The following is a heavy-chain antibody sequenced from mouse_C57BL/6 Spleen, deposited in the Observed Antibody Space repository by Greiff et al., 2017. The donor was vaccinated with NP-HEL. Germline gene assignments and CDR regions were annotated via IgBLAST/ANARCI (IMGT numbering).Heavy chain of an antibody. Sequence: QVQLQQPGAELVKPGASVKLSCKASGYTFTSYWMHWVKQRPGQGLERIGMIHPNSGSTNYNEKFKSKATLTVDKSSSTAYMQLSSLTSEDSAVYYCARYYDYDPFDYWGQGTTLTVSS. CDR3: ARYYDYDPFDY. D-gene: IGHD2-4*01. CDR1: GYTFTSYW. J-gene: IGHJ2*01. CDR2: IHPNSGST. V-gene: IGHV1-64*01.